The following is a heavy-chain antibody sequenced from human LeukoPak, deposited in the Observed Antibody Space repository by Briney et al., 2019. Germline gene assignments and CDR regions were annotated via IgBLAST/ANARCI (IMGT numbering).Heavy chain of an antibody. Sequence: GGSLRLSCAASGFTFSSYAMSWVRQAPGKELEWVSAISGSGGSTYYADSVKGRFTISRDNSKNTLYLQMNSLRAEDTAVYYCAKDIGYSYDVDAFDIWGQGTMVTVSS. CDR1: GFTFSSYA. CDR3: AKDIGYSYDVDAFDI. D-gene: IGHD5-18*01. CDR2: ISGSGGST. J-gene: IGHJ3*02. V-gene: IGHV3-23*01.